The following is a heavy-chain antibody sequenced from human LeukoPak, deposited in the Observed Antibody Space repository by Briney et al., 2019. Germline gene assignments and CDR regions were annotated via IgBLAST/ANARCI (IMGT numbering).Heavy chain of an antibody. V-gene: IGHV2-70*01. D-gene: IGHD3-22*01. CDR2: NDWDDDK. J-gene: IGHJ3*02. CDR1: GFSLSTSGMC. Sequence: GPTLLNPTQTLTLTCTFSGFSLSTSGMCGSWIRQPPGKAGERLATNDWDDDKYYSTSLKTRLTLSKDTSKNQVVLTMTNMDPVDTATYYCARISRAGVVIDAFDICGQGKMVTVSS. CDR3: ARISRAGVVIDAFDI.